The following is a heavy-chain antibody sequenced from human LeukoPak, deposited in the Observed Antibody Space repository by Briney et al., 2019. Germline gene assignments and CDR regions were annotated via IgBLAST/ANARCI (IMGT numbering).Heavy chain of an antibody. V-gene: IGHV3-9*01. D-gene: IGHD5-18*01. J-gene: IGHJ4*02. Sequence: GRSLRLSCAASGFTFGDYAMHWVRHAPGKGLEWVSGISWNSGSIGYADSVKGRFTISRDNAKNSLYLQMNSLRAEDTAVYYCARTNTRGYSYGTPIWGQGTLVTVSS. CDR2: ISWNSGSI. CDR3: ARTNTRGYSYGTPI. CDR1: GFTFGDYA.